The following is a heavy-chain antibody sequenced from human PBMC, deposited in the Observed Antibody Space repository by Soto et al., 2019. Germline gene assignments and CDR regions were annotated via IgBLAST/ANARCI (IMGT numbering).Heavy chain of an antibody. J-gene: IGHJ4*02. CDR3: ARTENYYDSSGYYPSFDY. CDR2: IIPIFGTA. CDR1: GGTFSSYA. Sequence: SVKVSCKASGGTFSSYAISWVRQAPGQGLEWMGGIIPIFGTADYAQKFQGRVTITADESTSTAYMELSSLRSEDTAVYYCARTENYYDSSGYYPSFDYWGQGTLVTVSS. D-gene: IGHD3-22*01. V-gene: IGHV1-69*13.